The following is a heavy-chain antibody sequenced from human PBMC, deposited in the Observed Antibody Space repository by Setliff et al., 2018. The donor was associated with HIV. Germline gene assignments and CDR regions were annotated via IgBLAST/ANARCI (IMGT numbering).Heavy chain of an antibody. J-gene: IGHJ6*03. CDR2: IIPILGIA. V-gene: IGHV1-69*10. CDR3: ARVGIQLWYPSYYYYYMDV. CDR1: GGTFSSYA. Sequence: SVKVSCKASGGTFSSYAISWVRQAPGQGLEWMGGIIPILGIANYAKKFQGRVTITADKSTSTAYMELSSLRSEDTAVYYCARVGIQLWYPSYYYYYMDVWGKGTTVTVSS. D-gene: IGHD5-18*01.